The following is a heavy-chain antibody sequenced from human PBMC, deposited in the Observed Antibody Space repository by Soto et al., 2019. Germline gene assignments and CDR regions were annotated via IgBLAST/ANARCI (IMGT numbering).Heavy chain of an antibody. CDR2: MNPNSGDT. V-gene: IGHV1-8*01. CDR1: GYTFSTYD. J-gene: IGHJ6*02. CDR3: ARVNYYGSGSYQDFFYFYALDV. Sequence: ASVKVSCKTSGYTFSTYDINWVRQAPGQGLEWMGWMNPNSGDTGYAQKFLGRLTMTRDSSIRTVYMELSSLSSEDTAVYYCARVNYYGSGSYQDFFYFYALDVWGQGATVTVSS. D-gene: IGHD3-10*01.